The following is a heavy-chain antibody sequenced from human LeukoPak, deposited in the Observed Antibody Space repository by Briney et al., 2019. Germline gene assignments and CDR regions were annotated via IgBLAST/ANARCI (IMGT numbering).Heavy chain of an antibody. Sequence: GGSLRLSCAASGFTFSSYDMHWVRQVRGKGLEWVSTIGPGGDTYYSNSVRGRFTISREDARNSLYLQMGSLRSADAATYYCARGAGSDWIHWGQGAPVAVSS. D-gene: IGHD1-26*01. J-gene: IGHJ4*02. CDR1: GFTFSSYD. V-gene: IGHV3-13*01. CDR3: ARGAGSDWIH. CDR2: IGPGGDT.